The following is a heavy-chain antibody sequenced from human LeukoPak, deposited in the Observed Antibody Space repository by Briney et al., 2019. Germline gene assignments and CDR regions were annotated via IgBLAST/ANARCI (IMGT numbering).Heavy chain of an antibody. D-gene: IGHD3-22*01. CDR2: ISSSSTTI. CDR1: GFTFSTYS. J-gene: IGHJ1*01. CDR3: VRGVNYYDSSGYHSPPEYFQH. V-gene: IGHV3-48*04. Sequence: SGGSLRLPCAASGFTFSTYSMNWVRQAPGKGLEWVSYISSSSTTIYYADSVKGRFTISRDSAKNSLYLQMNSLRAEDTAVYYCVRGVNYYDSSGYHSPPEYFQHWGQGTLVTVSS.